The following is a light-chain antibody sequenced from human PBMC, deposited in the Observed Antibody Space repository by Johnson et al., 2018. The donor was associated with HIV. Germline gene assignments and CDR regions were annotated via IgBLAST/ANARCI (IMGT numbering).Light chain of an antibody. J-gene: IGLJ1*01. CDR1: SCDIGNNY. CDR3: GTWDTRLSAGHV. Sequence: QSVLTQPPSVSAAPGQKVTISCSGSSCDIGNNYVSCHQQFPGTAPKLLIYDNNKRSSGIPDPISGSKSGTSATLGITGLHTGDEADYDCGTWDTRLSAGHVFGTGTKVTVL. V-gene: IGLV1-51*01. CDR2: DNN.